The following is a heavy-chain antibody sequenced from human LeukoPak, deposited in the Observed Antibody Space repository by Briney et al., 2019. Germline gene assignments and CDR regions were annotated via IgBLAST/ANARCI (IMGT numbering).Heavy chain of an antibody. D-gene: IGHD4-17*01. J-gene: IGHJ6*02. Sequence: QPGGSLRLSCSASGFTFSTYTMHWVRQAPGKGLEYVSAISSKGGSTYYADSVKGRFTISRDNSKNTLYLQMSNLRAEDTAVYYCVRAVTREDYYYYGMDVWGQGTTVTVSS. CDR3: VRAVTREDYYYYGMDV. CDR1: GFTFSTYT. CDR2: ISSKGGST. V-gene: IGHV3-64D*09.